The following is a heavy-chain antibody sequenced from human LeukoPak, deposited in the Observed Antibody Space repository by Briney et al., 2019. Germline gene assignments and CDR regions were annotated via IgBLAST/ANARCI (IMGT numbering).Heavy chain of an antibody. Sequence: ASVKVSCKASVYTFTGYYMHWVRQAPGQGLEWMGWINPNSGGTNYAQKFQGRVTMTRDTSISTAYMELSRLRSDDTAVYYCATPERGYSGYDFGSWGQGTLVTVSS. V-gene: IGHV1-2*02. CDR3: ATPERGYSGYDFGS. D-gene: IGHD5-12*01. J-gene: IGHJ4*02. CDR1: VYTFTGYY. CDR2: INPNSGGT.